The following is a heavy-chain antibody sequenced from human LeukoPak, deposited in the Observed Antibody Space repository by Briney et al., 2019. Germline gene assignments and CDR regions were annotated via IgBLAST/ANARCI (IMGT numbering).Heavy chain of an antibody. CDR2: MCPSGRT. J-gene: IGHJ5*02. Sequence: SETLSLTCTVSNDSISSYCCSWVRQPPGKGLEWIGFMCPSGRTDYNPSLKSRVTMSVDTSKNQLSMELRFLTAADTAVYYCATSYDGKTAPYDLWGHGTLVTVSS. D-gene: IGHD4-23*01. CDR3: ATSYDGKTAPYDL. CDR1: NDSISSYC. V-gene: IGHV4-4*08.